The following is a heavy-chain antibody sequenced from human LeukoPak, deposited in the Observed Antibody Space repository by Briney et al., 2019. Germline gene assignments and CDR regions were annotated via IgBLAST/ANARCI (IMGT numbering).Heavy chain of an antibody. D-gene: IGHD3-3*01. CDR3: ARDRIRGSGTIFGVVIIPGY. CDR1: GYTLTELS. J-gene: IGHJ4*02. Sequence: EASVKVSCKVSGYTLTELSMHWVRQAPGKGLEWMGGFDPEDGETMYAQKFQGRVTMTTDTSTSTAYMELRSLRSDDTAVYYCARDRIRGSGTIFGVVIIPGYWGQGTLVTVSS. CDR2: FDPEDGET. V-gene: IGHV1-24*01.